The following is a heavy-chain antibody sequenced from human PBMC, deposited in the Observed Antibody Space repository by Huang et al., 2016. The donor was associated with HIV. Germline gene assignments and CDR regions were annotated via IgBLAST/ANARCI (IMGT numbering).Heavy chain of an antibody. CDR2: RNPKRGNT. CDR1: GFNFNNYD. D-gene: IGHD3-22*01. V-gene: IGHV1-8*03. J-gene: IGHJ4*02. Sequence: QVQLVQSGAEVKKPGASVKVSCKASGFNFNNYDFNWVRQASGQGLEWMGWRNPKRGNTGEAQKFQGRVTITRNTAITTAYMELRSLRSEDTAVYYCARARGFLYDSTGYYSRYYFDSWGQGTLVTISS. CDR3: ARARGFLYDSTGYYSRYYFDS.